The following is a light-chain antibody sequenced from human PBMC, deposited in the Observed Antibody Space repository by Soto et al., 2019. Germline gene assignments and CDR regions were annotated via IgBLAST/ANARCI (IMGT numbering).Light chain of an antibody. CDR1: SRHSSYA. Sequence: QLVLTQSPSASASLGASVKLTCTLSSRHSSYAIAWHQQQPEKDPRYLMKLNSDGRHTKGDGIPDRFSGSSSGTERYLTISSLQSEDEADYYCQTWGTGILVFGGGTKVTVL. CDR3: QTWGTGILV. J-gene: IGLJ2*01. V-gene: IGLV4-69*01. CDR2: LNSDGRH.